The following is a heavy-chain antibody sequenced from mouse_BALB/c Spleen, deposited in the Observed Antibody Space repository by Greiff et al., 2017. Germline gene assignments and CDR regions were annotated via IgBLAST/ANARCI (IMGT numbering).Heavy chain of an antibody. CDR2: ISSGGGST. CDR3: ARHDDYRYDGGFDY. Sequence: VQLKESGGGLVKPGGSLKLSCAASGFAFSSYDMSWVRQTPEKRLEWVAYISSGGGSTYYPDTVKGRFTISRDNAKNTLYLQMSSLKSEDTAMYYCARHDDYRYDGGFDYWGQGTTLTVSS. D-gene: IGHD2-14*01. CDR1: GFAFSSYD. V-gene: IGHV5-12-1*01. J-gene: IGHJ2*01.